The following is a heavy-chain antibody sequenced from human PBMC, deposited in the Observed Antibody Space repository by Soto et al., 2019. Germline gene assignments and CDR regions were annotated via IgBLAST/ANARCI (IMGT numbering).Heavy chain of an antibody. V-gene: IGHV1-3*01. CDR2: NNAGNVNT. D-gene: IGHD6-19*01. J-gene: IGHJ4*02. CDR1: GYTFTSYA. Sequence: QVQLVQSGAEVKKPGASVKVSCKASGYTFTSYAIHWVRHAPGQRLEWMGWNNAGNVNTKYSQKFTDRVTITRDTSASTAYMALSSLRSEDTAGDYGARDLGGWPDYWGQGTLVTVSS. CDR3: ARDLGGWPDY.